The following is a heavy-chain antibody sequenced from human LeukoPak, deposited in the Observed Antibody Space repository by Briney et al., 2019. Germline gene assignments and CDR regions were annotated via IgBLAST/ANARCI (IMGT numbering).Heavy chain of an antibody. Sequence: ASVKVSCKASGYTFTSYGISWVRQAPGQGLEWMGWISAYNGNTNYAQKLQGRVTMTTDTSTSTAYMELRSLRSDDTALYYCARAMGTSSSNWFDPWGQGTLVTVSS. J-gene: IGHJ5*02. D-gene: IGHD2-2*01. CDR1: GYTFTSYG. V-gene: IGHV1-18*01. CDR2: ISAYNGNT. CDR3: ARAMGTSSSNWFDP.